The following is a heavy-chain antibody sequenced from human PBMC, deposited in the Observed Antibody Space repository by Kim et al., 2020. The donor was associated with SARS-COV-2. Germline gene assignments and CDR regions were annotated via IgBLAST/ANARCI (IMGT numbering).Heavy chain of an antibody. D-gene: IGHD3-9*01. CDR2: IYYSGST. CDR3: ARGTRWFDWLPPSYYFDY. V-gene: IGHV4-39*07. J-gene: IGHJ4*02. Sequence: SETLSLTCTVSGGSISSSSYYWGWIRQPPGKGLEWIGSIYYSGSTYYNPSLKSRVTISVDTSKNQFSLKLSSVTAADTAVYYCARGTRWFDWLPPSYYFDYGGQGTLVTVSS. CDR1: GGSISSSSYY.